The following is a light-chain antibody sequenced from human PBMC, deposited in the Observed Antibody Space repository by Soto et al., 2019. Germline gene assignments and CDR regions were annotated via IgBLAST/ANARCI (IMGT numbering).Light chain of an antibody. CDR3: SSYTSRSTLEV. CDR2: DVS. Sequence: QSALTQPASVSGSPGQSITISCTGTSSDVVGYNYVSWYQQHPGKAPKLMIYDVSNRPSGVPNRFSGSKSGNTASLTISGLQAEDEANYYCSSYTSRSTLEVFGSGTKLTVL. CDR1: SSDVVGYNY. J-gene: IGLJ1*01. V-gene: IGLV2-14*01.